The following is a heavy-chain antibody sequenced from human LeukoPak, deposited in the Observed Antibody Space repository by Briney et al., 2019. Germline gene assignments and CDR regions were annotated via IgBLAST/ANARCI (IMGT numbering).Heavy chain of an antibody. CDR2: IDPSDSYT. D-gene: IGHD2-2*02. J-gene: IGHJ3*02. Sequence: GESLKISCKGSGYSFTSYWISWVRQMPGKGLEWMGRIDPSDSYTIYSPSFQGHVTISAHKSISTAYLQWSSLKASDTAMYYCARWGVLYAFDIWGQGTMVTVSS. CDR3: ARWGVLYAFDI. CDR1: GYSFTSYW. V-gene: IGHV5-10-1*01.